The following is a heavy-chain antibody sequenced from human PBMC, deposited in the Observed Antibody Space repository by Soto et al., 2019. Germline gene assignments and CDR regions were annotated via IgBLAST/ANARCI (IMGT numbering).Heavy chain of an antibody. CDR2: ISSSSSTI. CDR1: GFTFSSYS. CDR3: AREDGYRGGDAFDI. J-gene: IGHJ3*02. Sequence: PGGSLRLSCAASGFTFSSYSMSWVRQAPGKGLEWVSYISSSSSTIYYADTVKGRFTISRDNSKNTLYLQMNSLRAEDTAVYYCAREDGYRGGDAFDIWGQGTMVTVSS. D-gene: IGHD5-12*01. V-gene: IGHV3-48*01.